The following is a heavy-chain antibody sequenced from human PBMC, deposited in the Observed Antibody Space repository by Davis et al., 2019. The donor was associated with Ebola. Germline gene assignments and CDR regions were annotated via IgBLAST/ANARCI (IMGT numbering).Heavy chain of an antibody. V-gene: IGHV4-4*07. J-gene: IGHJ3*02. CDR3: ARHFELGRGIAARRGAFDI. D-gene: IGHD6-6*01. Sequence: PSETLSLTCTVSGGSISSYYWSWIRQPAGKGLEWIGRIYTSGSTNYNPSLKSRVTISVDTSKNQFSLKLSSVTAADTAVYYCARHFELGRGIAARRGAFDIWGQGTMVTVSS. CDR1: GGSISSYY. CDR2: IYTSGST.